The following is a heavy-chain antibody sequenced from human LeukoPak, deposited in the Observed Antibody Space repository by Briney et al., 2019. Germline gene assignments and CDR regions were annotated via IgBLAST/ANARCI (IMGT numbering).Heavy chain of an antibody. CDR1: GFTFDDYA. Sequence: GRSLRLSCAASGFTFDDYAMHWVRQAPGKGLEWVSGISWNSGSIGYADSVKGRFTISRDNAKNSLYLQMNSLRAEDTAMYYCAKTTCYCSGGSCPFDYWGQGTLVTVSS. CDR2: ISWNSGSI. D-gene: IGHD2-15*01. CDR3: AKTTCYCSGGSCPFDY. J-gene: IGHJ4*02. V-gene: IGHV3-9*01.